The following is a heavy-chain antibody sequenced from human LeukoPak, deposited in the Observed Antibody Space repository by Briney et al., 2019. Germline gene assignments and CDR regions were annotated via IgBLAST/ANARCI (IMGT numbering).Heavy chain of an antibody. CDR3: ARDAMGYCSSTSCPNDAFDI. V-gene: IGHV3-7*01. CDR2: IKQDGSEK. D-gene: IGHD2-2*01. J-gene: IGHJ3*02. Sequence: PGGSLRLSCAASGFTFSSYWMSWVRQAPGKGLEWVANIKQDGSEKYYVDSVKGRFTISRDNAKNSLYLQMNSLRAEDTAVYYCARDAMGYCSSTSCPNDAFDIWGQGTMVTVSS. CDR1: GFTFSSYW.